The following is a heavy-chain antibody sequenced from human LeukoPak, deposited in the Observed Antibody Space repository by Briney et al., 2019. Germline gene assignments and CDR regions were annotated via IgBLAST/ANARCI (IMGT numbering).Heavy chain of an antibody. CDR3: TTDSYYDSSDYYWHFDY. V-gene: IGHV3-15*01. D-gene: IGHD3-22*01. Sequence: GGSLRLSCAASGFTFSNAWMSWVRQAPGKGLEWVGRIKSKTDGGTTDYAAPVKGRFTISRDDSKNTLYLQMNSLKTEDTAVYYCTTDSYYDSSDYYWHFDYWGQGTLVTVSS. CDR1: GFTFSNAW. CDR2: IKSKTDGGTT. J-gene: IGHJ4*02.